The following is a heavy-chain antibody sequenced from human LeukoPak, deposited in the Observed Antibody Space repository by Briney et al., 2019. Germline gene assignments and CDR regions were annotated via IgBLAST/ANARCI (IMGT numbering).Heavy chain of an antibody. V-gene: IGHV4-34*01. Sequence: PSETLSLTCAVSGGSISSGGYYWSWIRQPPGKGLEWIGEINHSGSTNYNPSLKSRVTISVDTSKNQFSLKLSSVTAADTAVYYCARHPSVVPAATGRYYHYYGMDVWGQGTTVTVSS. CDR1: GGSISSGGYY. CDR3: ARHPSVVPAATGRYYHYYGMDV. CDR2: INHSGST. J-gene: IGHJ6*02. D-gene: IGHD2-2*01.